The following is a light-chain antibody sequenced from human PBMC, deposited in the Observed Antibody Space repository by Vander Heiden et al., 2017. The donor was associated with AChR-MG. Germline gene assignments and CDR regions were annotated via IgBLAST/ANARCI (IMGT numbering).Light chain of an antibody. J-gene: IGKJ1*01. CDR2: GAS. CDR1: QSVSSN. Sequence: EIVMTQSPATLSASPGERATLSCRASQSVSSNLAWYQQKPGQSPRLLIYGASTSATAVPARFSGSGSGTKFTLTSSGLQSEDFAVYYCRRCSDWPQTFGQGTQVEIK. CDR3: RRCSDWPQT. V-gene: IGKV3-15*01.